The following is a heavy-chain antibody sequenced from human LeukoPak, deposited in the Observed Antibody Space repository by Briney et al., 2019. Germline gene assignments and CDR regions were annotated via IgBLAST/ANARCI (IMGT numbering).Heavy chain of an antibody. CDR3: AASAYSSSSGDY. Sequence: SVKVSCKASGFTFTSSAMQWVRQARGQRLEWIGWIFVGSGNTNYAQKFQERVTINRDMSTSTDYMELSSLRSEDTAVYYCAASAYSSSSGDYWGQGTLVTVSS. CDR1: GFTFTSSA. J-gene: IGHJ4*02. V-gene: IGHV1-58*02. D-gene: IGHD6-6*01. CDR2: IFVGSGNT.